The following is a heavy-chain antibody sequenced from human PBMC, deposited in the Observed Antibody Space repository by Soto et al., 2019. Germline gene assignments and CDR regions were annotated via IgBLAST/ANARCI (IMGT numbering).Heavy chain of an antibody. Sequence: QLQLQESGPGLVKPSETLSLTCTVSGGSISSSSYYWGWIRQPPGKGLEWIGSIYYSGSTYYNPSLKSRVTISVDTSKNQFSLKLSSVTAADTAVYYCAIKVYYDFWSGYYFRPQVGDCSDAFDIWGQGTMVTVSS. CDR2: IYYSGST. J-gene: IGHJ3*02. V-gene: IGHV4-39*01. D-gene: IGHD3-3*01. CDR1: GGSISSSSYY. CDR3: AIKVYYDFWSGYYFRPQVGDCSDAFDI.